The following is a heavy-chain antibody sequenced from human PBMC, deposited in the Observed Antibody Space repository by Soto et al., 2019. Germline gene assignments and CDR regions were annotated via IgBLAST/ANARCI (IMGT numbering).Heavy chain of an antibody. J-gene: IGHJ5*02. D-gene: IGHD2-2*01. CDR2: ISGSGDST. Sequence: EVQLLESGGGLVQPGGSLRLSCAASGFTFSNYAMSWVRQAPGKGLEWVSAISGSGDSTYYADSGKGRFTITRDNSKNTLYLQMHSLRAEDTAVYYCSKRGLGYCSTTSCRGRWFDPWGQGTLVTVSS. V-gene: IGHV3-23*01. CDR3: SKRGLGYCSTTSCRGRWFDP. CDR1: GFTFSNYA.